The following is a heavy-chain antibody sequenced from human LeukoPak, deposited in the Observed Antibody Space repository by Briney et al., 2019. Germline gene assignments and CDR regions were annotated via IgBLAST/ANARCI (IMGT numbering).Heavy chain of an antibody. J-gene: IGHJ4*02. D-gene: IGHD3-3*02. V-gene: IGHV4-39*07. Sequence: PSETLSLTCTVSGDSISTRDYYWGWIRQPPGKELEWIGSIYYSGRTYYKSSLKSRVTMSVDTSMNQFSLRLTSVTAADTAVYYCARDLSIFGVVIDYFDYWGQGTLVTVSS. CDR2: IYYSGRT. CDR3: ARDLSIFGVVIDYFDY. CDR1: GDSISTRDYY.